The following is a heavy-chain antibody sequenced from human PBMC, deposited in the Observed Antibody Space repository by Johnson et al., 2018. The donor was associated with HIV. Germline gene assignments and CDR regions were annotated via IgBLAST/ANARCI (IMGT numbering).Heavy chain of an antibody. Sequence: QVQLVESGGGVVQPGRSLRLSCEASGFTFSSYGMHWVRQAPGKGLEWVAVIWYDGSNIYSATSVKGRFTISRDNSKNTLYLQMDSLGIEDTAVFYCAKDSATDPFDIWGQGTMVTVSS. CDR1: GFTFSSYG. J-gene: IGHJ3*02. V-gene: IGHV3-33*06. D-gene: IGHD6-25*01. CDR3: AKDSATDPFDI. CDR2: IWYDGSNI.